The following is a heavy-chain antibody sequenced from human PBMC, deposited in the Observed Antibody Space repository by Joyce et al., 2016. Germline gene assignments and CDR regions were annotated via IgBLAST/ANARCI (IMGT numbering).Heavy chain of an antibody. J-gene: IGHJ4*02. D-gene: IGHD2-2*01. CDR1: GIIFSNKE. Sequence: EVQLVEYGGGLVQPGGSLRLSCAASGIIFSNKEMNWVRQARGKGLEWMSSINSDESRRHYADSVRGRFTISRDNARNSLFLEMNSLRVEDTAMYYCTTPSCANWGQGSLVTVSS. V-gene: IGHV3-48*03. CDR2: INSDESRR. CDR3: TTPSCAN.